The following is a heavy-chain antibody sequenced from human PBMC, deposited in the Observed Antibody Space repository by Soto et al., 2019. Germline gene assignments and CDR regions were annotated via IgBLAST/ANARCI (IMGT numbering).Heavy chain of an antibody. CDR3: ARGIRLRYFDWLLQGNWFDP. D-gene: IGHD3-9*01. CDR2: IYYSGST. J-gene: IGHJ5*02. CDR1: GGSISSGDYY. Sequence: SETLSLTCTVSGGSISSGDYYWSWIRQPPGKGLEWIGYIYYSGSTYYNLSLKSRVTISVDTSKNRFSLKLSSVAAADTAVYYCARGIRLRYFDWLLQGNWFDPWGRGTLVTVSS. V-gene: IGHV4-30-4*01.